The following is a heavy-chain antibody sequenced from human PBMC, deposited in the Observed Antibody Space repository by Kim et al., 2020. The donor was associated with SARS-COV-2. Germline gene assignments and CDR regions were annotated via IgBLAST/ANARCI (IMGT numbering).Heavy chain of an antibody. Sequence: SETLSLTCTVSGGAISSGGYYWSWIRQHPGKGLEWIGYIYYSGSTYYNPSLRSRVTISVDTSKNQFSLKLSSVTAADTAVYYCAREPKQAAAVYYFDYWGQGSLVTVSS. V-gene: IGHV4-31*03. CDR1: GGAISSGGYY. CDR3: AREPKQAAAVYYFDY. CDR2: IYYSGST. J-gene: IGHJ4*02. D-gene: IGHD6-13*01.